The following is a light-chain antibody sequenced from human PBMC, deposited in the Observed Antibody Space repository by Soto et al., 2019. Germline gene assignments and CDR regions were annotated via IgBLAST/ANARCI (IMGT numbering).Light chain of an antibody. J-gene: IGKJ4*01. CDR1: QSVSNK. CDR3: QQYNNWPLLT. V-gene: IGKV3D-15*01. CDR2: GAS. Sequence: EIVMTQSPATLSVSPGERATLSCRASQSVSNKLAWYQQKPGQAPRLLIYGASIRATGIQARFSGSGSGTAFTLTINSLQSEDFAVYYCQQYNNWPLLTFGGGTKVEIK.